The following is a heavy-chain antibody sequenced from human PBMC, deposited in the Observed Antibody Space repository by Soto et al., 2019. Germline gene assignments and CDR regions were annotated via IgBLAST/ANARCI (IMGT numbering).Heavy chain of an antibody. CDR3: ARDNEGGYSAASPFDY. D-gene: IGHD5-18*01. J-gene: IGHJ4*02. CDR1: GYTFTDYG. CDR2: ISTYNGDT. Sequence: QVQLVQSGGEVKKPGASVKVSCKASGYTFTDYGISWLRQAPGQGPEWMAWISTYNGDTKYAQKGQGRVTMTTDTSTTTAYMEVRSLRFDDTAVYYCARDNEGGYSAASPFDYWGQGTLVTVSS. V-gene: IGHV1-18*01.